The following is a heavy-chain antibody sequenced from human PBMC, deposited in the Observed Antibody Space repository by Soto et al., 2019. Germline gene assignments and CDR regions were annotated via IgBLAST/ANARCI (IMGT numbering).Heavy chain of an antibody. CDR2: ISSSSSTI. CDR3: AREIYDSSGYYAPFDY. J-gene: IGHJ4*02. Sequence: EVQLVESGGGLVQPGGSLRLSCAASGFTFSSYSMNWVRQAPGKGLEWVSYISSSSSTIYYADSVKGRFTISRDNAKNSMYLQMNSLRAEDTAVDYCAREIYDSSGYYAPFDYWGQGTLVTVSS. V-gene: IGHV3-48*01. D-gene: IGHD3-22*01. CDR1: GFTFSSYS.